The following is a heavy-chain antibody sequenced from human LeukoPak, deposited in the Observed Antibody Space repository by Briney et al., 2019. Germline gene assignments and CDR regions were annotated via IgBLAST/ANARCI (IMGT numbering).Heavy chain of an antibody. J-gene: IGHJ6*03. V-gene: IGHV4-38-2*02. D-gene: IGHD6-19*01. Sequence: SETLSLTCTVSGYSVSSGYYWGWFRQPPGQGLEWIGSMHHSGSYYYNPSLKSRVSISVDTSKNQFSLKLSSVTAADTAVYYCAISSGYSSGWPQTDWDQYYYYYYMDVWGKGTTVTVSS. CDR3: AISSGYSSGWPQTDWDQYYYYYYMDV. CDR2: MHHSGSY. CDR1: GYSVSSGYY.